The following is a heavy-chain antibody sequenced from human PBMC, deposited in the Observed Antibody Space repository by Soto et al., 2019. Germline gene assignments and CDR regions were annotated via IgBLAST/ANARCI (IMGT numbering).Heavy chain of an antibody. CDR3: ARDSRYCSGGTCHNFDF. Sequence: AGGSLRLSCAASGFTFSSYSMNWVRQAPGKGLEWVSYISSSSSTIYYADSVKGRFTISRDNAKNSLYLQMNSLRAEDTAVYYCARDSRYCSGGTCHNFDFWGQGTLVTVSS. CDR2: ISSSSSTI. D-gene: IGHD2-15*01. J-gene: IGHJ4*02. V-gene: IGHV3-48*01. CDR1: GFTFSSYS.